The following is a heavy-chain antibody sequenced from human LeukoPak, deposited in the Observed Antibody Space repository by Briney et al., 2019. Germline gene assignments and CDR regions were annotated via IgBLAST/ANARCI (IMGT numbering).Heavy chain of an antibody. J-gene: IGHJ4*02. D-gene: IGHD5-12*01. CDR3: ARDSRDGYNYLIN. CDR1: GFTVSSNY. Sequence: GGSLRLSCAASGFTVSSNYMSWVRQAPGKGLEWVSVIYSGGSTYYADSVKGRFTISRHNSKNTLYLQMNSLRAEDTAVYYCARDSRDGYNYLINWDQGTLVTVSS. CDR2: IYSGGST. V-gene: IGHV3-53*04.